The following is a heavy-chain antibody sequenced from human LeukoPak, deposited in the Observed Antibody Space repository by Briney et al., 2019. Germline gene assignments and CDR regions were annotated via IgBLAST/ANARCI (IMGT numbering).Heavy chain of an antibody. CDR2: IYPGDSDT. Sequence: GESLKISCKGSGYSFTSYWIGWVRQLPGKGLEWMGIIYPGDSDTRYSPSFQGQVTISADKTISTAYLQWSSLKASDTAMYYCARPPDLSMVRGDLLDYWGQGTLVTVSS. J-gene: IGHJ4*02. CDR3: ARPPDLSMVRGDLLDY. CDR1: GYSFTSYW. D-gene: IGHD3-10*01. V-gene: IGHV5-51*01.